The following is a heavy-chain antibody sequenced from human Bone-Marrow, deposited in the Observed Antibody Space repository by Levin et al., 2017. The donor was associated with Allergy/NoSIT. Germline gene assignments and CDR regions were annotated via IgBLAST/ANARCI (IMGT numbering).Heavy chain of an antibody. D-gene: IGHD4-17*01. V-gene: IGHV3-30-3*01. CDR2: ISYDGSNK. CDR1: GFPFSSYA. J-gene: IGHJ4*02. Sequence: LSLTCAASGFPFSSYAMHWVRQAPGKGLEWVAVISYDGSNKYYADSVKGRFTISRDNSKNTLYLQMNSLRAEDTAVYYCAREGYDYGDYELILHYWGQGTLVTVSS. CDR3: AREGYDYGDYELILHY.